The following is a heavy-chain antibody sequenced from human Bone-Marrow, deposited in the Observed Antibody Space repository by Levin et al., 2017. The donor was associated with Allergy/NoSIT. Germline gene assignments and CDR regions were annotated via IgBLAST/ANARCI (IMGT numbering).Heavy chain of an antibody. CDR2: IYYSGNS. V-gene: IGHV4-30-2*01. D-gene: IGHD4-17*01. Sequence: TSETLSLTCAVSGGSIGTNGHAWSWIRQPPGKGLEWIGYIYYSGNSYHNRSLESRVTISEDKSKNQFSLNLTSVTAADTAVYFCARVRNGDYPVGRYFDYWGQGILVTVSS. CDR1: GGSIGTNGHA. J-gene: IGHJ4*02. CDR3: ARVRNGDYPVGRYFDY.